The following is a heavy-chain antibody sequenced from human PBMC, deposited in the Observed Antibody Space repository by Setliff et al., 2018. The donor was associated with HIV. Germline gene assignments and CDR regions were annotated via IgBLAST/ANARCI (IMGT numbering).Heavy chain of an antibody. CDR2: ISDTGIST. J-gene: IGHJ4*02. CDR1: GFTVSNNY. D-gene: IGHD3-10*01. CDR3: AKRPPSGSGYFDY. V-gene: IGHV3-23*01. Sequence: PGGSLRLSCAASGFTVSNNYMKWVRQAPGKGLEWVSAISDTGISTYYADSVKGRLTISRDNSKNTLYLQMNSLRAEDTAVYYCAKRPPSGSGYFDYWGQGTLVTVSS.